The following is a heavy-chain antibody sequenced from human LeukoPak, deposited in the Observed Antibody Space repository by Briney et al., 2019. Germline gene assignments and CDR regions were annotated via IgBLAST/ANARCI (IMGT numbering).Heavy chain of an antibody. V-gene: IGHV3-23*01. Sequence: NPGGSLRRSCAASGFTFSSYAMSWVRQAPGKGLEWVSAISGSGGSTYYADSVKGRFTISRDNSKNTLYLQMNSLRAEDTAVYYCAKDGDYYDSSGYYYDGYFQHWGQGTLVTVSS. D-gene: IGHD3-22*01. CDR3: AKDGDYYDSSGYYYDGYFQH. J-gene: IGHJ1*01. CDR2: ISGSGGST. CDR1: GFTFSSYA.